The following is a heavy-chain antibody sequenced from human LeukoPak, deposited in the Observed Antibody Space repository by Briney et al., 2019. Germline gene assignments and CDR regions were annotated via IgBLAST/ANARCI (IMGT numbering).Heavy chain of an antibody. J-gene: IGHJ5*02. CDR1: GYTLTELS. CDR3: ANLGRGWYGDWFDP. V-gene: IGHV1-24*01. D-gene: IGHD6-19*01. CDR2: FDPEDGET. Sequence: ASVKVSCKVSGYTLTELSMHWVRQAPGKGLEWIGGFDPEDGETIYAQKFQGRVTMTEDTSTDTAYMESSSLRSEDTAVYYCANLGRGWYGDWFDPWGQGTLVTVSS.